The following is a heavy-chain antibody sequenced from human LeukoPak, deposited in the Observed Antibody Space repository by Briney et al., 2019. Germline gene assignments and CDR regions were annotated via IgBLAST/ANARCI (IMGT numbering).Heavy chain of an antibody. CDR1: GYIFTSYF. J-gene: IGHJ3*02. D-gene: IGHD2-15*01. CDR3: ATQYCSGGSCYSRLQAFDI. V-gene: IGHV1-46*01. CDR2: INPSGGST. Sequence: ASVKVSCKASGYIFTSYFMHWVRQAPGQGLEWMGLINPSGGSTRYAQKFQGRVTMTRDMSTSTVYMELSSLRSEDTAVYYCATQYCSGGSCYSRLQAFDIWGQGTMVTVSS.